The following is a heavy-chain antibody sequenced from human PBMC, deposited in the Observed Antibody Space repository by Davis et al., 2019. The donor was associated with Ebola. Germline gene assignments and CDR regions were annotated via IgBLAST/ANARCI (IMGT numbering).Heavy chain of an antibody. CDR3: TGAHTVVKPVMDY. J-gene: IGHJ4*02. Sequence: SVKVSCKASGGTFTSYAINWVRQAPGQGLEWMGGIIPIYGTADYAQKFQGRVTITADKSTSTAYMELSGLRSEDTAVYYCTGAHTVVKPVMDYWGQGTRITVSS. D-gene: IGHD4-23*01. CDR1: GGTFTSYA. CDR2: IIPIYGTA. V-gene: IGHV1-69*06.